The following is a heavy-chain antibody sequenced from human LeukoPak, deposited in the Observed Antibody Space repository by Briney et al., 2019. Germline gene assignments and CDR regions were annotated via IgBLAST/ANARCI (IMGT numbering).Heavy chain of an antibody. CDR1: GGSFSGYY. Sequence: SETLSLTCAVYGGSFSGYYWSWIRQPPGKGLEWIGQINHSGSNNYTPSLKSGVTISVDTSKNHSSLKLSSVPAADTAVYYRARGAVGVTAVDYWGQGTLVTVSS. CDR2: INHSGSN. D-gene: IGHD2-21*02. J-gene: IGHJ4*02. V-gene: IGHV4-34*01. CDR3: ARGAVGVTAVDY.